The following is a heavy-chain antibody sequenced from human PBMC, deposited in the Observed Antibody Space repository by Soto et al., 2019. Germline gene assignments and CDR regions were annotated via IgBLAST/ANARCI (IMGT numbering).Heavy chain of an antibody. CDR1: GGSVSSGSYY. V-gene: IGHV4-61*01. D-gene: IGHD6-19*01. CDR2: IYYSGST. J-gene: IGHJ4*02. CDR3: ARDLIAVAGSRVDYYFDS. Sequence: QVQLQESGPGLVKPSETLSLTCTVSGGSVSSGSYYWSWIRQPPGKGLEWIGYIYYSGSTNYNPSLNSRVTISVDTSKNQFSLKLSSVTAADTAVYYCARDLIAVAGSRVDYYFDSWGQGTLVTVSS.